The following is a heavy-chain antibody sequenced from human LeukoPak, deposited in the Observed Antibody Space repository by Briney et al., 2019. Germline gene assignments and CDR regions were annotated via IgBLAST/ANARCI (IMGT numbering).Heavy chain of an antibody. CDR2: IYYSGST. D-gene: IGHD6-6*01. CDR3: ARDLYSSSFAFDY. J-gene: IGHJ4*02. V-gene: IGHV4-59*01. CDR1: GGSISTYY. Sequence: SETLSLTCTVSGGSISTYYWSWIRQPPGKGLEWIGYIYYSGSTNYNPSLKSRVTISVDTSKNQFSLKLSSVTAADTAVYYCARDLYSSSFAFDYWGQGTLVTVSS.